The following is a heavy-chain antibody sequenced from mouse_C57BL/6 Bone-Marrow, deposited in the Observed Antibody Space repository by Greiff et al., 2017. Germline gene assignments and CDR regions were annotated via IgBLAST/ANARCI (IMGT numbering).Heavy chain of an antibody. D-gene: IGHD1-1*01. V-gene: IGHV5-6*01. J-gene: IGHJ4*01. Sequence: EVHLVESGGDLVKPGGSLKLSCAASGFTFSSYGMSWVRQTPDKRLEWVATISSGGSYTYYPDSVKGRFTISRDNAKNTLYLQMSSLKSEDTAMYYCARKIVGLLRDYYAMDYWGQGTSVTVSS. CDR3: ARKIVGLLRDYYAMDY. CDR2: ISSGGSYT. CDR1: GFTFSSYG.